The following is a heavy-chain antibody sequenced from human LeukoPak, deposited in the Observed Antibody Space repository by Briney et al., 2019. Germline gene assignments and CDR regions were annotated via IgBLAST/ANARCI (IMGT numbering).Heavy chain of an antibody. CDR2: IYYSGST. CDR3: ARNLYSGNAFDV. J-gene: IGHJ3*01. D-gene: IGHD3-10*01. Sequence: SETLSLTCTVSGGSISSYYWIWIRQPPGKGLEWIGYIYYSGSTNYNPSLKSRVTISVDTSKNQFSLKLSSVTAADTAVYYCARNLYSGNAFDVWGPGTMVTVSS. CDR1: GGSISSYY. V-gene: IGHV4-59*08.